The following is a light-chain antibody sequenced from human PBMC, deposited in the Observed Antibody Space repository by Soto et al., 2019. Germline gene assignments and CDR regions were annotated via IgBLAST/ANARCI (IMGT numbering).Light chain of an antibody. V-gene: IGKV1-5*01. CDR2: DAS. Sequence: DIQMTQSPSTLSASVGDGVTITCRASQTISNWLAWYQQKPGKAPKVLIYDASSLETGVPSRFSGSGSGTEFTLTISSLQPDDFATYYCQQYNSYPWTFGQGTKVEIK. CDR3: QQYNSYPWT. J-gene: IGKJ1*01. CDR1: QTISNW.